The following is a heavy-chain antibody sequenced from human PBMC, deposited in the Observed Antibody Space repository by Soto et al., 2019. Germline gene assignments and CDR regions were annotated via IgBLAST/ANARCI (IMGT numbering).Heavy chain of an antibody. V-gene: IGHV3-23*01. CDR1: GFTFSSYA. CDR3: ARDQLYYNDISGRPLNAFDV. D-gene: IGHD3-22*01. J-gene: IGHJ3*01. Sequence: GGSLRLSCAASGFTFSSYAMSWVRQAPGKGLEWVSAISGSGGRTYYADSVKGRFTISRDNAKNSLYLQMNSLRAEDTAVYYCARDQLYYNDISGRPLNAFDVWGQGTMVTVSS. CDR2: ISGSGGRT.